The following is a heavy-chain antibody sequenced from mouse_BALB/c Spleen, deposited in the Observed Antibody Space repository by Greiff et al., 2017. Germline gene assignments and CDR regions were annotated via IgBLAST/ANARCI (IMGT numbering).Heavy chain of an antibody. CDR2: ISSGGSYT. CDR1: GFTFSSYA. J-gene: IGHJ2*01. V-gene: IGHV5-9-1*01. Sequence: EVMLVESGGGLVKPGGSLKLSCAASGFTFSSYAMSWVRQTPEKRLEWVATISSGGSYTYYPDSVKGRFTISRDNAKNTLYLQMSSLRSEDTAMYYCASLGLDYWGQGTTLTVSS. CDR3: ASLGLDY. D-gene: IGHD4-1*01.